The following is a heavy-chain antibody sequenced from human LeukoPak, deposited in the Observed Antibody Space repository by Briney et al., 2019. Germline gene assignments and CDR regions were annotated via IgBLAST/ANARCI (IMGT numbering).Heavy chain of an antibody. Sequence: GASVKVSCKASGYTFTSYGISWVRQAPGQGLEWMGWISAYNGNTNYAQKLQGRVTMTTDTSTSTAYMELRSLRSDDTAVYYCARVWGYDFWSGYRPTLDYWGQGTLVTVSS. D-gene: IGHD3-3*01. CDR1: GYTFTSYG. J-gene: IGHJ4*02. V-gene: IGHV1-18*01. CDR3: ARVWGYDFWSGYRPTLDY. CDR2: ISAYNGNT.